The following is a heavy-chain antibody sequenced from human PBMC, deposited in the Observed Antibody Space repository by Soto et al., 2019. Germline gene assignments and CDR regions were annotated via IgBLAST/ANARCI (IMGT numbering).Heavy chain of an antibody. D-gene: IGHD5-18*01. CDR3: AAVLPGYSYGYGAARGKRVDWDY. CDR1: GFTFTSSA. CDR2: IVVGSGNT. V-gene: IGHV1-58*02. J-gene: IGHJ4*02. Sequence: QMQLVQSGPEVKKPGTSVKVSCKASGFTFTSSAMQWVRQARGQRLEWIGWIVVGSGNTNYAQKFQERVTITRDMSTSPAYMELSSLRSEDTAVYYCAAVLPGYSYGYGAARGKRVDWDYWGQGTLVTVSS.